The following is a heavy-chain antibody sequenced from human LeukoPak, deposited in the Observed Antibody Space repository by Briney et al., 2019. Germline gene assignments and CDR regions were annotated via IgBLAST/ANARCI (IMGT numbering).Heavy chain of an antibody. CDR3: ARPDNLWGSNAFDI. Sequence: SVKVSCKTSGGTFSSYAISWVRQAPGQGLEWMGGIIPIFGTANYAQKFQGRVTITADESTCTAYMELSSLRSEDTAVYYCARPDNLWGSNAFDIWGQGTMVTVSS. D-gene: IGHD7-27*01. CDR1: GGTFSSYA. V-gene: IGHV1-69*13. J-gene: IGHJ3*02. CDR2: IIPIFGTA.